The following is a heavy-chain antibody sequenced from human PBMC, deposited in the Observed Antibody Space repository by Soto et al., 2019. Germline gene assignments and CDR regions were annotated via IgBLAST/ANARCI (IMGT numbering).Heavy chain of an antibody. CDR2: IIPLFGIT. D-gene: IGHD6-13*01. CDR1: GGTFSRHA. V-gene: IGHV1-69*01. CDR3: ARAAIHGSSWYFWFDP. Sequence: QVQLVQSGSEVKMPGSSVKVSCKTSGGTFSRHAINWVRQAPGQGLEWMGGIIPLFGITHYAQKFKGRVTISADESTSTAYMELSSLTSEDAAVYYCARAAIHGSSWYFWFDPWGQGTLVTVSS. J-gene: IGHJ5*02.